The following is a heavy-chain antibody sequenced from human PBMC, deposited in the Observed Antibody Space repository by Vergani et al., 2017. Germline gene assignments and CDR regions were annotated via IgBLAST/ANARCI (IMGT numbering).Heavy chain of an antibody. CDR3: ARSVVPAVPFDP. Sequence: QVQLQESGPGLVKPSQTLSLTCTVSGGSIISGSYYWSWIRQPAGKGLEWIGRIYTSGSTNYNPSLKSRVTISVDTSKNQFSLKLSSVTAADTAVYYCARSVVPAVPFDPWGQGTLVTVSS. V-gene: IGHV4-61*02. CDR1: GGSIISGSYY. J-gene: IGHJ5*02. CDR2: IYTSGST. D-gene: IGHD2-2*01.